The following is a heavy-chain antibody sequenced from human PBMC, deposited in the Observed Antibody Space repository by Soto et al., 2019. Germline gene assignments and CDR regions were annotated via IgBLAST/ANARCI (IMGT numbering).Heavy chain of an antibody. V-gene: IGHV1-3*01. Sequence: GASVKVSCKASGYTFTSYAMHWVRQAPGQRLEWMGWINAGNGNTKYSQKFQGRVTITWDTSASTAYMELSSLRSEDTAVYYCARDPSYYGMDVWAQGTTVTVSS. CDR1: GYTFTSYA. J-gene: IGHJ6*02. CDR3: ARDPSYYGMDV. CDR2: INAGNGNT.